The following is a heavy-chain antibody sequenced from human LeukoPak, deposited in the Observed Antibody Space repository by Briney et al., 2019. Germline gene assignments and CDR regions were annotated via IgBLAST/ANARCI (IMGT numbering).Heavy chain of an antibody. D-gene: IGHD2-21*02. CDR3: ASEASPEYCGGDCYYFDY. Sequence: SETLSLTCAVYGGSCTDYFLSWIRQPPGKGLEWLGEINHGGSTNYNPSLKSRVTISMDSSKNQFSLKLSSVTAADTAVYYCASEASPEYCGGDCYYFDYWGQGTLVTVSS. CDR1: GGSCTDYF. J-gene: IGHJ4*02. CDR2: INHGGST. V-gene: IGHV4-34*01.